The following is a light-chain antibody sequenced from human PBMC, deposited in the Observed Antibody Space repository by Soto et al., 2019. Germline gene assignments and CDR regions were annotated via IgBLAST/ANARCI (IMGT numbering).Light chain of an antibody. CDR3: QQYNNWPGNT. J-gene: IGKJ2*01. Sequence: DIVMTQSPATLSVSPGERATLSCRASQSVSSNVAWYQQKPGQAPRLLVYFASTRATGIPTRFSGSGSGTECTLTITSLQSEDFAGYYCQQYNNWPGNTFGQGTKLEIK. V-gene: IGKV3-15*01. CDR2: FAS. CDR1: QSVSSN.